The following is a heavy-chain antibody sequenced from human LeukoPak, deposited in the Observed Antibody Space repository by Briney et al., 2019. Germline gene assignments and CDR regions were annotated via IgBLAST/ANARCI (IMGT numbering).Heavy chain of an antibody. V-gene: IGHV3-74*01. J-gene: IGHJ1*01. CDR1: GFTFSSYW. CDR2: IKRDGST. D-gene: IGHD3-22*01. Sequence: GGSLRLSCAASGFTFSSYWMHWVRRAPGKGLVWVSRIKRDGSTNYADSVKGRFTISRDNAKNTVSLQMNSLRAEDTGVYYCARAPSEIGGYYPEYFRHWGQGTLVTVSS. CDR3: ARAPSEIGGYYPEYFRH.